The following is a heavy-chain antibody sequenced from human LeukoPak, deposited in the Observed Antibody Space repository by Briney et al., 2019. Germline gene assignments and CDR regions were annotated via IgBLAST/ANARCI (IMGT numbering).Heavy chain of an antibody. CDR1: GFTFNKYW. CDR3: ARDPGPSTAAWGAFDI. J-gene: IGHJ3*02. Sequence: GGSLRLSCAASGFTFNKYWMAWVRQAPGKGLEWVGGIKQDGSEQYYAGSVKGRFTISRDNAKNSLYLQMSSLRAEDTAVYYCARDPGPSTAAWGAFDIWGQGTMVTVFS. CDR2: IKQDGSEQ. D-gene: IGHD6-25*01. V-gene: IGHV3-7*01.